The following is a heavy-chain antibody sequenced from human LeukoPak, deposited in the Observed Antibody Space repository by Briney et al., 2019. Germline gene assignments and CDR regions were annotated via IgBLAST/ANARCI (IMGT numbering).Heavy chain of an antibody. CDR2: ILNDGSQE. CDR1: GFTFCSYG. Sequence: GGSLRLSCAASGFTFCSYGMHWVRQAPGKGLEWVAVILNDGSQEKYADSVKGRFTISRDNSKNTLFLQMNSLRAEDRAVYYCARDEALGDNALDIWGQGTMVTVSS. V-gene: IGHV3-33*01. D-gene: IGHD3-16*01. CDR3: ARDEALGDNALDI. J-gene: IGHJ3*02.